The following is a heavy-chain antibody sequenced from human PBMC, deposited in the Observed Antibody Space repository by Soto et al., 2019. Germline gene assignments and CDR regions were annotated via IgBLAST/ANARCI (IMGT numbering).Heavy chain of an antibody. Sequence: PGESLKISCKGSGYSFTSYWIGWVRQMPGKGLEWMGIIYLGDSDTRYSPSFQGKVPISADKYISTAYLQWSSLKASDTAMYYCARQTYCSSTSCYTVDSWGQGTLVTVSS. D-gene: IGHD2-2*02. CDR1: GYSFTSYW. V-gene: IGHV5-51*01. CDR2: IYLGDSDT. CDR3: ARQTYCSSTSCYTVDS. J-gene: IGHJ4*02.